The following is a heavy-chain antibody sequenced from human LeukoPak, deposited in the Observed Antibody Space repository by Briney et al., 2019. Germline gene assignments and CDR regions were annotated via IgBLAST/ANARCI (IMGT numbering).Heavy chain of an antibody. V-gene: IGHV3-48*03. CDR2: ISSSGSTI. CDR1: GFTFTTYA. D-gene: IGHD3-3*01. CDR3: TRNYDFWSGPPAGYGMDV. Sequence: PGGSLRLSCAASGFTFTTYAMSWVRQAPGKGLEWVSYISSSGSTIYYADSVKGRFTISRDNAKNSLYLQMNSLRAEDTAVYYCTRNYDFWSGPPAGYGMDVWGQGTTVTVSS. J-gene: IGHJ6*02.